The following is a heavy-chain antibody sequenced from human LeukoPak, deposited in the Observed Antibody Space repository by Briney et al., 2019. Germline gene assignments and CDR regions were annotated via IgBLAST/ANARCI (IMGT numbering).Heavy chain of an antibody. Sequence: PSETLSLTCTVSGGSISSYYWSWIRQPPGKGLEWIGYIYYSGSTNYNPSLKSRVNISVDTSKNQFSLKLSSVTAADAAVYYCAGDTYYYDSSGYYPLGYWGQGTLVTVSS. CDR3: AGDTYYYDSSGYYPLGY. J-gene: IGHJ4*02. V-gene: IGHV4-59*01. CDR1: GGSISSYY. CDR2: IYYSGST. D-gene: IGHD3-22*01.